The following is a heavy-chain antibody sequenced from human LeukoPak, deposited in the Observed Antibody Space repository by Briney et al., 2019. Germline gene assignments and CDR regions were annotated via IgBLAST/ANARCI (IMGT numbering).Heavy chain of an antibody. D-gene: IGHD3-22*01. Sequence: ASVKVSCKASGYTFTSYYMHWVRQAPGQGLEWMEIINPSGGSTSYAQKFQGRVTMTRDTSTSTVYMELSSLRSEDTAVYYCAREDSSGYYSGNYYYYGMDVWGQGTTVTVSS. V-gene: IGHV1-46*01. J-gene: IGHJ6*02. CDR3: AREDSSGYYSGNYYYYGMDV. CDR2: INPSGGST. CDR1: GYTFTSYY.